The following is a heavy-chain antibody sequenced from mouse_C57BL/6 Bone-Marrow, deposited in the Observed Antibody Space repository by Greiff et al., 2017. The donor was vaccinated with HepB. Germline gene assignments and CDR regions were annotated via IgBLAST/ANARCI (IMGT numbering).Heavy chain of an antibody. D-gene: IGHD1-1*01. Sequence: DVKLVESEGGLVQPGSSMKLSCTASGFTFSDYYMAWVRQVPEKGLEWVANINYDGSSTYYLDSLKSRFIISRDNAKNILYLQMSSLKSEDTATYYCARGLLRWYFDVWGTGTTVTVSS. CDR1: GFTFSDYY. CDR3: ARGLLRWYFDV. V-gene: IGHV5-16*01. CDR2: INYDGSST. J-gene: IGHJ1*03.